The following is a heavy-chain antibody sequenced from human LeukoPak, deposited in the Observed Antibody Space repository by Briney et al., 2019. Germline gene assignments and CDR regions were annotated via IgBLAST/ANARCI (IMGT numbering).Heavy chain of an antibody. CDR2: LYTSGST. D-gene: IGHD3-22*01. V-gene: IGHV4-61*02. CDR3: ARGRYYYDSSGYDAFDI. CDR1: GASISSGNYF. J-gene: IGHJ3*02. Sequence: SETLSLTCNVSGASISSGNYFWSWIRQPAGKGLQWIGRLYTSGSTDYNPSLKSRVTISGDTSKNQFSLTLSSVTAADTAVYYCARGRYYYDSSGYDAFDIWGQGTMVTVSS.